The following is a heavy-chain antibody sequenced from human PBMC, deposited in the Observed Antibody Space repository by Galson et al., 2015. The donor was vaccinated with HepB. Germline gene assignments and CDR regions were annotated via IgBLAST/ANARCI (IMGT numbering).Heavy chain of an antibody. J-gene: IGHJ1*01. CDR3: AKDPPYSDYDSSGYYQAEYFQH. V-gene: IGHV3-23*01. CDR2: ISGSGGST. Sequence: SLRLSCAASGFTFSSYAMSWVRQAPGKGLEWVSAISGSGGSTYYADSVKGRFTISRDNSKNTLYLQMNSLRAEDTAVYYCAKDPPYSDYDSSGYYQAEYFQHWGQGTLVTVSS. CDR1: GFTFSSYA. D-gene: IGHD3-22*01.